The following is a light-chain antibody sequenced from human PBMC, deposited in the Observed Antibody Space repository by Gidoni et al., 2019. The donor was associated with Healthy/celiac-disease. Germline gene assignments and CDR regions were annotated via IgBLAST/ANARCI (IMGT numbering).Light chain of an antibody. J-gene: IGKJ5*01. CDR1: QSVSSSY. Sequence: EIVLTPSPGTLSLSPGERATLSCRASQSVSSSYLAWYQQKPGQAPRLLIYVASSRATGIPDRFSGSGSGTDFTLTISRLEPEEFAVYYCQQYGSSPPITFGQGTRLEIK. V-gene: IGKV3-20*01. CDR3: QQYGSSPPIT. CDR2: VAS.